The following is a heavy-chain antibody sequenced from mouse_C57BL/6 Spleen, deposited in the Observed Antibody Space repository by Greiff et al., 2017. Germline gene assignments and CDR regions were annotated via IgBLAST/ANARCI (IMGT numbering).Heavy chain of an antibody. CDR2: IYPGDGDT. Sequence: QVQLQQSGPELVKPGASVKISCKASGYAFSSSWMNWVKQRPGKGLEWIGRIYPGDGDTNYNGKFKGKATLTADKSSSTAYMQLSSLTSEDSAVYCCARVSYTDAMDYWGQGTSVTVSS. CDR3: ARVSYTDAMDY. CDR1: GYAFSSSW. D-gene: IGHD1-1*01. V-gene: IGHV1-82*01. J-gene: IGHJ4*01.